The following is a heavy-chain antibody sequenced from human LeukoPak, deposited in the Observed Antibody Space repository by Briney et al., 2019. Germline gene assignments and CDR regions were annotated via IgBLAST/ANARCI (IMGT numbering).Heavy chain of an antibody. CDR3: ARGVSSSWYAIDY. CDR1: GGSISTYY. CDR2: IYYSGST. Sequence: SETLSLTCTVSGGSISTYYWSWIRQPPGKGLEWIGDIYYSGSTNYNPSLKSRVTISVDTSKNQFSLRLNSVTAADTAVYYCARGVSSSWYAIDYWGQGTLVTVSS. D-gene: IGHD6-13*01. J-gene: IGHJ4*02. V-gene: IGHV4-59*01.